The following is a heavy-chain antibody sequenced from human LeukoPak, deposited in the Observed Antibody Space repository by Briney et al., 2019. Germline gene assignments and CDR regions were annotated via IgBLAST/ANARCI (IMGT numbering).Heavy chain of an antibody. V-gene: IGHV5-51*01. J-gene: IGHJ6*02. CDR1: GYNFTSYW. CDR3: ARQLRLGELSSYSSKYYYYYGMDV. CDR2: IYPGDSDT. D-gene: IGHD3-16*02. Sequence: GESLKISCKGSGYNFTSYWIGWVRQMPGKGLEWMGIIYPGDSDTRNSPSFQGQVTISADRSISTAYLQWSSLKASDTAMYYCARQLRLGELSSYSSKYYYYYGMDVWGQGTTVTVSS.